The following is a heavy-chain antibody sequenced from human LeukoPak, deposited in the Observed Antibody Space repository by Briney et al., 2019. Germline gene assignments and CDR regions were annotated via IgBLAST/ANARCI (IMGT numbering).Heavy chain of an antibody. CDR2: INTNTGSP. J-gene: IGHJ4*02. Sequence: ASVKVSCKASGYTFSTYPMNWVRQAPGQGLEWMGWINTNTGSPAYAQAFTGRFVFSLDTSVSTAYLQISSLKAEDTAMYYCACYDCGDYWGQGTLVTVSS. CDR3: ACYDCGDY. CDR1: GYTFSTYP. V-gene: IGHV7-4-1*02. D-gene: IGHD2-2*01.